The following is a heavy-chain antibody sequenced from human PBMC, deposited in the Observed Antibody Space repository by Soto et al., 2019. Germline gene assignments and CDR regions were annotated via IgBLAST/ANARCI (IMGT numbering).Heavy chain of an antibody. D-gene: IGHD1-26*01. CDR1: GGTFSSYA. CDR2: INLKSGAT. V-gene: IGHV1-2*02. Sequence: ASVKVSCKASGGTFSSYAISWVRQAPGQGLEWMGGINLKSGATNYAQKFQGRVTMTRDTSITTAYMDLGRLRSDDTAVYYCARVWVGASADGLDVWGQGTTVTVSS. CDR3: ARVWVGASADGLDV. J-gene: IGHJ6*02.